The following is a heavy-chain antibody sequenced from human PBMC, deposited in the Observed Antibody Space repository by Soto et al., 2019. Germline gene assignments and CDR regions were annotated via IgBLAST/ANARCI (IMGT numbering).Heavy chain of an antibody. CDR2: IIPILGIA. CDR1: GGTFSSYT. CDR3: ARDLSSWKDAFDI. V-gene: IGHV1-69*04. J-gene: IGHJ3*02. Sequence: GASVKVSCKASGGTFSSYTISWVRQAPGQGLEWMGRIIPILGIANYAQKFQGRVTITADKSTSTAYMELSSLRSEDTAVYYCARDLSSWKDAFDIWGQGTMVTVSS. D-gene: IGHD6-13*01.